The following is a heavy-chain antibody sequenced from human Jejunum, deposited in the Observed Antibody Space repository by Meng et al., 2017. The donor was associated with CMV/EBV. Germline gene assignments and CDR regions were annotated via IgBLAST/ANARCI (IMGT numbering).Heavy chain of an antibody. CDR1: GFTFSTYP. CDR2: ISYDGSNK. Sequence: SGFTFSTYPIHWVRQAPGKGLEWMAVISYDGSNKFYADSVKGRFTISRDNSKNTVYLQMNSLRAEDTAVYYCARDNDGSSHYSQFDYWGQGTLVTVSS. J-gene: IGHJ4*02. D-gene: IGHD3-22*01. CDR3: ARDNDGSSHYSQFDY. V-gene: IGHV3-30*14.